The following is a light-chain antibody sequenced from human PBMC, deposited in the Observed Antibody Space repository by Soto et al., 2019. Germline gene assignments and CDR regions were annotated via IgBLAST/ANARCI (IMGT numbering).Light chain of an antibody. Sequence: QSALTEPASVSGSPGQSITISCTGTSDDVGGYNYVSWYQQHPGKVPQLIVYDVTNRPSGVSIRFSGSKSGNTASLTISGLEAEDAADYYRSSFVGSSGLYVFGTAT. CDR1: SDDVGGYNY. CDR2: DVT. V-gene: IGLV2-14*03. CDR3: SSFVGSSGLYV. J-gene: IGLJ1*01.